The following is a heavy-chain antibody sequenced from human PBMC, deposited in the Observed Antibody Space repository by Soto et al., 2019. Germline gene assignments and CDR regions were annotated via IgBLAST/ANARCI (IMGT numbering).Heavy chain of an antibody. D-gene: IGHD2-2*01. CDR3: ARGGAYQLLYYYYYYGMDV. V-gene: IGHV3-74*01. CDR1: GFTFSSYW. J-gene: IGHJ6*02. CDR2: INSDGRST. Sequence: GGSLRLSCAASGFTFSSYWMHWVRQAPGKGLVWVSRINSDGRSTSCADSVKGRFTISRDNAKNTLYLQMNSLRAEDTAVYYCARGGAYQLLYYYYYYGMDVWGQWTTVTVSS.